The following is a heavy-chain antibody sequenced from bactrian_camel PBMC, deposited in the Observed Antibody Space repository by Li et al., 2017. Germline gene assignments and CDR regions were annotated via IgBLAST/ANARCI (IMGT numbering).Heavy chain of an antibody. V-gene: IGHV3S53*01. CDR1: AHSDSPNC. Sequence: VQLVESGGGKVQPGASLRLSCAASAHSDSPNCMGWFRQAPGKERELVSTISSDGSTYYTDSVKGRFTISQDNAKNTVFLQMNSLKPEDTGVYYCAAEGPPCGSRQWEQGTQVTVS. D-gene: IGHD2*01. CDR2: ISSDGST. J-gene: IGHJ4*01.